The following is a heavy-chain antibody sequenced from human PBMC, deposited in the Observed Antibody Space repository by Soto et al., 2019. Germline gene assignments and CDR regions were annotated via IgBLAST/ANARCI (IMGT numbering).Heavy chain of an antibody. CDR2: TYYRSKWYN. J-gene: IGHJ4*02. CDR1: GYSVSSNSAA. Sequence: XQTLSLTCAISGYSVSSNSAAWNLIRQSPSRGLEWLGRTYYRSKWYNDYAVSVKSRITINPDTSKNQFSLQLNSATPEDTAVYYCARDLILVGSSPGARYYFDYWGQGTLVTVSS. CDR3: ARDLILVGSSPGARYYFDY. V-gene: IGHV6-1*01. D-gene: IGHD6-6*01.